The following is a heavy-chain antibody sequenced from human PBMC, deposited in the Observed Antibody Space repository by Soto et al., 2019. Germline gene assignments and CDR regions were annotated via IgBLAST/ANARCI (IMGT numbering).Heavy chain of an antibody. CDR2: INPSGGRT. CDR1: GYTFTNYY. V-gene: IGHV1-46*01. D-gene: IGHD6-19*01. Sequence: ASVRVSCKASGYTFTNYYIHWVRQAPGQGLEWMGIINPSGGRTNYAQKFQGRVTMTRDTSTSTVYLELTSLRSEDTAVYYCARVLSSYSSGCYDLCCRGTLVTVSS. CDR3: ARVLSSYSSGCYDL. J-gene: IGHJ2*01.